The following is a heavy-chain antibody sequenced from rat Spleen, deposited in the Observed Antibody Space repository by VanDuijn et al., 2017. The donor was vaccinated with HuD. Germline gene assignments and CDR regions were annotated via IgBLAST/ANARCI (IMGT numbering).Heavy chain of an antibody. Sequence: EVQLVESGGGLVQPGRSLKLSCAASGFTFSNHGMAWVRQAPTKGLEWVATISYDGYITYYRDSVKGRFTISRENSKSTLYLQMDSLRSEDTATYYCAAAGTRVSRFAYWGQGTLVTVSS. V-gene: IGHV5-29*01. D-gene: IGHD1-4*01. CDR3: AAAGTRVSRFAY. CDR2: ISYDGYIT. J-gene: IGHJ3*01. CDR1: GFTFSNHG.